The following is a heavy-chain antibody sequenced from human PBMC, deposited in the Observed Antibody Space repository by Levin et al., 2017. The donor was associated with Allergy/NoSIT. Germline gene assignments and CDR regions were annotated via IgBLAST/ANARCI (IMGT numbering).Heavy chain of an antibody. J-gene: IGHJ4*02. CDR3: ASEIRRGSPDNYVPL. CDR2: IYGGGST. CDR1: GFTVSSNY. Sequence: GESLKISCAVSGFTVSSNYMSWVRQAPGKGPEWVSVIYGGGSTYYADSVRGRFTISRDDYGNTLSLQMNRLRVEDTAVYYCASEIRRGSPDNYVPLWGRGTLVTVSS. V-gene: IGHV3-53*01. D-gene: IGHD3-10*02.